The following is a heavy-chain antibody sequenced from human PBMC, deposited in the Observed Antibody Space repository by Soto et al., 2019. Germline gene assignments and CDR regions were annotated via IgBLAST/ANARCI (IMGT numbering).Heavy chain of an antibody. D-gene: IGHD3-22*01. J-gene: IGHJ6*02. CDR2: INPSGGST. Sequence: GASVKVSCKASGYTFTSYYMHWVRQAPGQGLEWMGIINPSGGSTSYAQKFQGRVTMTRDTSTSTVYMELSSLRSEDTAVYYCARLRYYYDSSGPARRYYYGMAVWGQGTTVTVSS. V-gene: IGHV1-46*03. CDR3: ARLRYYYDSSGPARRYYYGMAV. CDR1: GYTFTSYY.